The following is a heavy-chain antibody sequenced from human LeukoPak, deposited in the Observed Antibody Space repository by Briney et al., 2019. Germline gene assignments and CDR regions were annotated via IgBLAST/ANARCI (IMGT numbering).Heavy chain of an antibody. CDR3: ARDSRPGYYSYLWGTYPRD. D-gene: IGHD3-16*02. Sequence: TGGSLRLSCADPGVTFSEYWMTWVRQAPGKGLEWVANIKQDGSEKDYVDSVKGRVTISRDNAKNSLYLPMNSLKAEDTVVYYCARDSRPGYYSYLWGTYPRDWRQGTLVTVSS. V-gene: IGHV3-7*05. CDR1: GVTFSEYW. CDR2: IKQDGSEK. J-gene: IGHJ4*02.